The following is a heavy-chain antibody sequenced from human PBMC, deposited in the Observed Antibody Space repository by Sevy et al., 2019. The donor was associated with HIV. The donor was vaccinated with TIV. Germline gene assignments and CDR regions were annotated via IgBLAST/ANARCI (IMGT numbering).Heavy chain of an antibody. Sequence: ASVKVSCKASGGSFSSYGFSWVRQAPGQGLEWMGRIIPILEIAHYAQKFQGRVTITAEKSTNTASMELSSLRFEDTAVYDWARGKHSGTHNYYGMDVWGQGTTVTVSS. J-gene: IGHJ6*02. V-gene: IGHV1-69*04. CDR2: IIPILEIA. CDR3: ARGKHSGTHNYYGMDV. D-gene: IGHD1-26*01. CDR1: GGSFSSYG.